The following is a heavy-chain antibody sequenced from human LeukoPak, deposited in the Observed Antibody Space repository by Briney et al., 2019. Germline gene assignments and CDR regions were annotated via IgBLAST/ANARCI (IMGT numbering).Heavy chain of an antibody. D-gene: IGHD6-19*01. J-gene: IGHJ4*02. CDR1: GFTFSSYA. Sequence: GSLRLSCAASGFTFSSYATHWVRQAPGKGLEWVAVISYDGSNKYYADSVKGRFTISRDNSKNTLYLQMNSLRAEDTAVYYCARVTAVAETYWGQGTLVTVSS. CDR2: ISYDGSNK. V-gene: IGHV3-30*04. CDR3: ARVTAVAETY.